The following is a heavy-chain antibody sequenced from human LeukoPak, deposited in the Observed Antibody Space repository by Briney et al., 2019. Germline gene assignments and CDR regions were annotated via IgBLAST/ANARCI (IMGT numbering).Heavy chain of an antibody. D-gene: IGHD2-2*01. CDR3: ARGSVRSTSCSSY. V-gene: IGHV3-30-3*01. CDR2: ISYDGSNK. CDR1: GFTFSSYA. Sequence: PGGSLRLSCAASGFTFSSYAMHWVRQAPGKGLEWVAVISYDGSNKYYADSVKGRFTISRDNSKNTLYLQMSSLRAEDTAVYYCARGSVRSTSCSSYWGQGTLVTVSS. J-gene: IGHJ4*02.